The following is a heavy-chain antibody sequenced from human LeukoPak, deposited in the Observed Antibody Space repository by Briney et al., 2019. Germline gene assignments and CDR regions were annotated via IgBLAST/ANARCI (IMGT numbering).Heavy chain of an antibody. Sequence: SETLSLTCTVSGYSISSGYYWVWIRQPPGKGLEWIGSIYRSGSTNYNPSLKSRVTISVDTSKNQFSLKVSSVTAADTAVYYCAREMAVAGSGVIDSWGQGTLVTVSS. V-gene: IGHV4-38-2*02. CDR3: AREMAVAGSGVIDS. CDR1: GYSISSGYY. D-gene: IGHD6-19*01. CDR2: IYRSGST. J-gene: IGHJ4*02.